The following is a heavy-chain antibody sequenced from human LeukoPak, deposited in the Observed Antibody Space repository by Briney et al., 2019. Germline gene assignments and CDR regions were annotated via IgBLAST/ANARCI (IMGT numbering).Heavy chain of an antibody. J-gene: IGHJ4*02. CDR2: IYYSGST. D-gene: IGHD6-13*01. V-gene: IGHV4-59*01. Sequence: PSETLSLTCTVSGGSISSYYWSWIRQPPGKGLEWIVYIYYSGSTNYNPSLKSRVTISVDTSKNQFSLKLSSVTAADTAVYYCARANGIAAAGSLDYWGQGTLVTVSS. CDR3: ARANGIAAAGSLDY. CDR1: GGSISSYY.